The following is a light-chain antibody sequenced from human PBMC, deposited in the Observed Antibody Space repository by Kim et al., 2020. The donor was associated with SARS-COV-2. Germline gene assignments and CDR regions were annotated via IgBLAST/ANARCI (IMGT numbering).Light chain of an antibody. Sequence: ETVMTQSPATLSVSPGERATLSCRASQSVTTNLAWYQQKPGQAPRLLICGASTRATGIPARFSGSGSGTEFTLTISSLQSEDVAVYYCQQYNSWPRTFGQGTKVDIK. CDR3: QQYNSWPRT. J-gene: IGKJ1*01. CDR1: QSVTTN. CDR2: GAS. V-gene: IGKV3-15*01.